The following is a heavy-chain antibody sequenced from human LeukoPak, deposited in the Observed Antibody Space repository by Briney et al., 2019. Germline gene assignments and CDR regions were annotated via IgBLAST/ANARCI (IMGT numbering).Heavy chain of an antibody. V-gene: IGHV5-51*01. Sequence: KCGASLQISCEGSGSIFSSYWIGWGRQLPGKGLKWMVRIYPGDSDARYSPSFQGQVTISADKSISTAYLQWSSLKASDTAMYYCARRRDLYSGSYYPFDYWGQGTLVTVSS. CDR1: GSIFSSYW. CDR3: ARRRDLYSGSYYPFDY. D-gene: IGHD1-26*01. CDR2: IYPGDSDA. J-gene: IGHJ4*02.